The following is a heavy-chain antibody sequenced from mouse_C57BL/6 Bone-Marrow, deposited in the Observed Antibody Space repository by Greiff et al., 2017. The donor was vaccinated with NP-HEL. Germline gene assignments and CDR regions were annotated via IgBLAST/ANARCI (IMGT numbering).Heavy chain of an antibody. V-gene: IGHV5-17*01. CDR1: GFTFSDYG. CDR2: ISSGSSTI. D-gene: IGHD4-1*01. CDR3: ARKDWGYFDY. J-gene: IGHJ2*01. Sequence: EVNVVESGGGLVKPGGSLKLSCAASGFTFSDYGMHWVRQAPEKGLEWVAYISSGSSTIYYADTVKGRFTIASDNAKNTLFLQMTSLRSEDTAMYYCARKDWGYFDYWGQGTTLTVSS.